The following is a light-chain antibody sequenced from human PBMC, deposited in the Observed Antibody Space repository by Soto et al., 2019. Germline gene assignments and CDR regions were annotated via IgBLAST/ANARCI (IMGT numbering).Light chain of an antibody. Sequence: ELVLTQSPGTLSLSPGERATLSCRASQRVNSNYLAWYQQRPGQPPRLLISGASSRATDTPDRFSGSGSGTDFTLTIAGLEPADFAVYYCQQYGSSGTFGQGTKV. CDR2: GAS. V-gene: IGKV3-20*01. J-gene: IGKJ1*01. CDR3: QQYGSSGT. CDR1: QRVNSNY.